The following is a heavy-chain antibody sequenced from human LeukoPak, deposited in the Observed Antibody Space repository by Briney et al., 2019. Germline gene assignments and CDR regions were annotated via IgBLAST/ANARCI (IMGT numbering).Heavy chain of an antibody. V-gene: IGHV3-48*01. J-gene: IGHJ4*02. CDR2: ISSRSSTI. CDR1: GFTFSSYS. D-gene: IGHD3-10*01. CDR3: ARDLTDGSGSYYNSVDVPFDY. Sequence: GGSLRLSCAASGFTFSSYSMNWVRQAPGKGLEWVSYISSRSSTIYYADSVKGRFTISRDNAKNSLYLQMNSLRAEDTAVYYCARDLTDGSGSYYNSVDVPFDYWGQGTLVTVSS.